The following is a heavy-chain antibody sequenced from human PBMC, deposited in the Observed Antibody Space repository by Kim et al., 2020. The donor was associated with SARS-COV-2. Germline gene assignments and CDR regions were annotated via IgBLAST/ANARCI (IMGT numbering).Heavy chain of an antibody. J-gene: IGHJ6*02. CDR1: GGVFSDYA. CDR3: AKDDYGGGAYYSAGMDV. V-gene: IGHV1-69*06. CDR2: IIPVFGTT. Sequence: SVKVSCKASGGVFSDYAISWVRQAPGQGLQWLGKIIPVFGTTNYAHDFQGRVTITADKPTTTVDMELSSLTAEDTAVYYCAKDDYGGGAYYSAGMDVWG. D-gene: IGHD3-16*01.